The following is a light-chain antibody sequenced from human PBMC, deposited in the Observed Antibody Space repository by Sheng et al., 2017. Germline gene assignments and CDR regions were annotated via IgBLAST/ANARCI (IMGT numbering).Light chain of an antibody. V-gene: IGKV1-39*01. CDR3: QQSYSSLMYT. Sequence: DIQMTQSPSSLSASIGDRVTITCRASRNINSYLNWYQQKPGKAPXLLIYAASTLQSGVPSRFSGSGSGTDFTLTISSLQPEDFATYYCQQSYSSLMYTFGQGTKLEIK. J-gene: IGKJ2*01. CDR2: AAS. CDR1: RNINSY.